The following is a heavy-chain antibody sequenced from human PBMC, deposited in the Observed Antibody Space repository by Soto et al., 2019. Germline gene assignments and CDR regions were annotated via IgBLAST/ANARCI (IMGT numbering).Heavy chain of an antibody. CDR2: ISGSADST. V-gene: IGHV3-23*01. Sequence: EVQMLESGGGLVQPGGSLRLSCAASGFTFRSYATNWVRQAPGKGLEWVSTISGSADSTYYADSVKGRFTISRDNSKNTLSLQMNSVRAEDTAVYYCAKSGQSSWGNMEVWGQGTTVTVSS. CDR1: GFTFRSYA. J-gene: IGHJ6*02. CDR3: AKSGQSSWGNMEV. D-gene: IGHD2-2*01.